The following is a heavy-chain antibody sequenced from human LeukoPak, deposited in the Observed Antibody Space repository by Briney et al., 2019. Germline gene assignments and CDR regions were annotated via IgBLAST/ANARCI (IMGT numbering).Heavy chain of an antibody. D-gene: IGHD2-2*01. CDR3: ARSPLKIVVVPAAPWEGLRYNWFDP. CDR1: GYTFTGYY. CDR2: INPNSGGT. J-gene: IGHJ5*02. V-gene: IGHV1-2*02. Sequence: ASVKVSCKASGYTFTGYYMHWVRQAPGQGLEWMGWINPNSGGTNYAQKFQGRVTMSRDTSISTAYVELSRLGSDDTAVYYCARSPLKIVVVPAAPWEGLRYNWFDPWGQGTLVTVSS.